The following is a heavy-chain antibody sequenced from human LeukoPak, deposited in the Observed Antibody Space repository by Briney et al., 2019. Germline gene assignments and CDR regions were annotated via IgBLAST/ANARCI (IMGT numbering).Heavy chain of an antibody. CDR2: ISSSSFTI. CDR3: ARDKSLSVRVFDY. V-gene: IGHV3-48*01. J-gene: IGHJ4*02. Sequence: GGSLRLSCAASGFTFSSYSMNWVRQAPGKGLEWVSYISSSSFTIYYADSVKGRFTISRDNAKNSLYLQMNSLRAEDTAVYYCARDKSLSVRVFDYWGQGSLVTVSS. CDR1: GFTFSSYS. D-gene: IGHD3-10*01.